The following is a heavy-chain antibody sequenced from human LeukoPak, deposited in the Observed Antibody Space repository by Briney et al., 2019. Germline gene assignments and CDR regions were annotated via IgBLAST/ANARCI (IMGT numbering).Heavy chain of an antibody. CDR2: INTNTGNP. D-gene: IGHD3-22*01. CDR3: ARAPYYYDSSGYRGDAFDI. V-gene: IGHV7-4-1*02. J-gene: IGHJ3*02. CDR1: GYTFTSYA. Sequence: ASVKVSCKASGYTFTSYAMNWVRQAPGQGLEWMGWINTNTGNPTYAQSFTGRFVFSLDTSVSTAYLQISSLKAEDTAVYYCARAPYYYDSSGYRGDAFDIWGQGTMVTVSS.